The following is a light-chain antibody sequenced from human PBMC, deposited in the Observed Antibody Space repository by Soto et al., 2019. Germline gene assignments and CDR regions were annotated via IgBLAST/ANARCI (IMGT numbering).Light chain of an antibody. CDR1: QDIGSW. Sequence: DIPMTQSPSSVSASVGERVTITCRASQDIGSWLAWYQQKPGKAPKYLIYAASTLQSGVPSRFSGSGSGTDFTLTISSLQPEDFATYYCQQANRFPYAFGQGTKLELK. CDR3: QQANRFPYA. J-gene: IGKJ2*01. V-gene: IGKV1-12*01. CDR2: AAS.